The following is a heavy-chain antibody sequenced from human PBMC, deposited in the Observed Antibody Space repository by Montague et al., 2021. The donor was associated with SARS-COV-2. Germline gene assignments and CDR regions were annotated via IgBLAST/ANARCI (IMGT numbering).Heavy chain of an antibody. CDR1: GGSFSGYY. J-gene: IGHJ4*02. CDR3: ARGSSFVTIFGVVITEPLFDY. D-gene: IGHD3-3*01. CDR2: INHSGST. V-gene: IGHV4-34*01. Sequence: SETLSLTCAVYGGSFSGYYWSWIRQPPGKGLEWIGEINHSGSTNYNPSLKSRVTISVDTSKNQFSLKLSSVTAADTAVYYCARGSSFVTIFGVVITEPLFDYWVPGTLVAVSS.